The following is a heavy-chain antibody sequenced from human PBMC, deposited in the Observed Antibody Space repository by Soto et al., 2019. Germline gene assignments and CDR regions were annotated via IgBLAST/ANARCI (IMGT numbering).Heavy chain of an antibody. J-gene: IGHJ6*02. V-gene: IGHV4-4*02. CDR2: IYHSGST. Sequence: QVQLQESGPGLVKPSGTLSLTCAVSGGSISSSNWWSWVRQPPGKGLEWIGEIYHSGSTNYNPSLKSRVTISVDKSKNPCSLQLSSVTAADTAVYYCARVSGSYYYGMDVWGQGTTVTVSS. CDR3: ARVSGSYYYGMDV. CDR1: GGSISSSNW.